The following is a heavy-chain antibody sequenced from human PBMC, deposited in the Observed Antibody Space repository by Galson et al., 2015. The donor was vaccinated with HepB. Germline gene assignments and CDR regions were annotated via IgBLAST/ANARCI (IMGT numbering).Heavy chain of an antibody. D-gene: IGHD6-13*01. V-gene: IGHV3-30*04. CDR2: ISYDGSNK. CDR1: GFTFSSYA. CDR3: ARDRIDPGYSSSWPRGNAFDI. Sequence: SLRLSCAASGFTFSSYAMHWVRQAPGKGLEWVAVISYDGSNKYYADSVKGRFTISRDNSKNTLYLQMNSLRAEDTAVYYCARDRIDPGYSSSWPRGNAFDIWGQGTMVTVSS. J-gene: IGHJ3*02.